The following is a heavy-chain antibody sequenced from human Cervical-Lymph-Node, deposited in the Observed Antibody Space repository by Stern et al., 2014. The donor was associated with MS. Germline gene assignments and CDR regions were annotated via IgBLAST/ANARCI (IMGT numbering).Heavy chain of an antibody. CDR1: GFSLSTIGVG. D-gene: IGHD5-18*01. J-gene: IGHJ4*02. Sequence: QVTLKESGPTLVKPTQTLTLTCTFSGFSLSTIGVGVGWIRQPPGKALEWLALIYWDDDIRHSPSLNSRVTITKDPSNNQVVLSMTNMDPVDSATYYCAHSRYNYGTTYFDYWGQGTLVTVSS. V-gene: IGHV2-5*02. CDR2: IYWDDDI. CDR3: AHSRYNYGTTYFDY.